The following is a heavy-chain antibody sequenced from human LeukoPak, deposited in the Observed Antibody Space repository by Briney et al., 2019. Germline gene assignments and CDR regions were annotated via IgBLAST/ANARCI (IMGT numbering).Heavy chain of an antibody. CDR1: GYSFTSYW. Sequence: GESLKISCKGSGYSFTSYWIGWVRQMPGKGLEWMGIIYPGDSDTRYSPSFQGQVTISADKSISTAYLQWSSLKASDTAMYYCARHKEDYGDYYHYYYGMDVWGQGNTVTASS. D-gene: IGHD4-17*01. CDR3: ARHKEDYGDYYHYYYGMDV. J-gene: IGHJ6*02. CDR2: IYPGDSDT. V-gene: IGHV5-51*01.